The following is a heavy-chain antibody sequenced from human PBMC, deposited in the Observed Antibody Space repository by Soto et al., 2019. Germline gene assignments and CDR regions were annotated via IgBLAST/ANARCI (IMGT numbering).Heavy chain of an antibody. CDR2: IIPIVGTA. Sequence: SVKVSGKASGGTFSSHPISSVRQAPGQSLEWMGGIIPIVGTANYAQKFQGRVTITADKSTSTAYMELSSLRSEDTAVYYCARGGPYYYDCSGYSETSFDPWGQGILVSVSS. CDR1: GGTFSSHP. V-gene: IGHV1-69*06. D-gene: IGHD3-22*01. J-gene: IGHJ5*02. CDR3: ARGGPYYYDCSGYSETSFDP.